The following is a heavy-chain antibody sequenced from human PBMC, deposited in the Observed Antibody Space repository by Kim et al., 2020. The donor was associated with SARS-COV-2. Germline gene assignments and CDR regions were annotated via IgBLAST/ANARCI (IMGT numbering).Heavy chain of an antibody. J-gene: IGHJ6*03. CDR1: GFTFSNSW. CDR3: TTVKYRMTMIVVVPYYFFYWDV. CDR2: INSNTDGGTT. D-gene: IGHD3-22*01. V-gene: IGHV3-15*01. Sequence: GGSLRLSCAASGFTFSNSWMSWVRQAPGKGLEWVGRINSNTDGGTTAYAAPVRGSFTISRDDSKNTLHLHMNSLKTEDTAEYYCTTVKYRMTMIVVVPYYFFYWDVWGEETADTVP.